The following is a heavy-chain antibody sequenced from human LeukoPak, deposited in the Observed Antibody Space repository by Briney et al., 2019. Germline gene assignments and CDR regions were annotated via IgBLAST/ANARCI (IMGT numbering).Heavy chain of an antibody. CDR2: INPKSGDT. J-gene: IGHJ4*02. Sequence: ASVKVSCKASGYTFTGYYMHWVRQAPGQGLEWMGWINPKSGDTNYAQKFQGRVTMTRDTSISTAYMELRGLKLDDTAVFYCAREFVEGPTDGFWGQGTLVTVSS. D-gene: IGHD5-24*01. CDR3: AREFVEGPTDGF. V-gene: IGHV1-2*02. CDR1: GYTFTGYY.